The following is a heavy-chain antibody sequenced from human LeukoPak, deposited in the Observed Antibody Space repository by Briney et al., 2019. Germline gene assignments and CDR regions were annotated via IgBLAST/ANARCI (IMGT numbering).Heavy chain of an antibody. CDR1: GFTFSSYW. D-gene: IGHD6-19*01. V-gene: IGHV3-33*08. CDR2: IWYDGSNK. Sequence: TGGSLRLSCAASGFTFSSYWMSWVRQAPGKGLEWVAVIWYDGSNKYYADSVKGRFTISRDNSKNTLYLQMNSLRVEDTAVYYCASRGGSGWDPYFDYWGQGTLVTVSS. CDR3: ASRGGSGWDPYFDY. J-gene: IGHJ4*02.